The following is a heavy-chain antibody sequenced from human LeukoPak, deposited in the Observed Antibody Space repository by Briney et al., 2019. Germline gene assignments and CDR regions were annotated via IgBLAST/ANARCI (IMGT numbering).Heavy chain of an antibody. Sequence: GESLQISCRGSGYSFSTYWIGWVRQVPGKGLEWMGIIYPDNSDARYSPAFQGQVTISDDESISTAYLQWSSLKASDTAMYYCARQRHRSYGMDVWGQGTTVSVSS. J-gene: IGHJ6*02. CDR2: IYPDNSDA. CDR3: ARQRHRSYGMDV. V-gene: IGHV5-51*01. CDR1: GYSFSTYW.